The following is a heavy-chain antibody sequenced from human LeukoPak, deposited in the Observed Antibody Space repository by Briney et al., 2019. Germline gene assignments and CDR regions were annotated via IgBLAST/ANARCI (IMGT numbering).Heavy chain of an antibody. CDR1: GGSISSYY. J-gene: IGHJ6*03. D-gene: IGHD3-10*01. V-gene: IGHV4-4*07. CDR2: IYTSGST. Sequence: SETLSLTCTVSGGSISSYYWSWIRQPAGKGLEWIGRIYTSGSTNYNPSLKSRVTMSVDTSKNQFSLKLSSVTAADTAVYYCARAVGSGSFQTYYYYIDVWGKGTTVTISS. CDR3: ARAVGSGSFQTYYYYIDV.